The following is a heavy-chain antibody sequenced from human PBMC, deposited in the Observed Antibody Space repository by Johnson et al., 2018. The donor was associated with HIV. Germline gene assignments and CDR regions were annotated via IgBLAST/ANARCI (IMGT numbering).Heavy chain of an antibody. J-gene: IGHJ3*02. CDR2: ISSNGGST. D-gene: IGHD3-22*01. V-gene: IGHV3-64*01. Sequence: VQLVESGGGLVQPGGSLRLSCAASGFTFSSYAMHWVRQAPGKGLEYVSAISSNGGSTYYANSVKGRFTISRDNAKNTLYLQMNSLRAEDTAVYYCARDAGGGRIVVDYDAFDIWGQGTMVTVSS. CDR1: GFTFSSYA. CDR3: ARDAGGGRIVVDYDAFDI.